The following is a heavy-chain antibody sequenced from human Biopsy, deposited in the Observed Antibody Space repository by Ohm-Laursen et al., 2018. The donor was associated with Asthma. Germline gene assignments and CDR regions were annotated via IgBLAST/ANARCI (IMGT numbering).Heavy chain of an antibody. CDR2: ISYDGSNK. D-gene: IGHD3-3*01. Sequence: SLRLSCTASGFTFSSYGMHWVRQAPGKGLEWVAVISYDGSNKYYADSVKGRFTISRDNSKNTLYLQMNSLRAGDTAVYYRASQSSGPDFWSGYYYFDYWGQGTLVTVSS. CDR3: ASQSSGPDFWSGYYYFDY. J-gene: IGHJ4*02. V-gene: IGHV3-30*03. CDR1: GFTFSSYG.